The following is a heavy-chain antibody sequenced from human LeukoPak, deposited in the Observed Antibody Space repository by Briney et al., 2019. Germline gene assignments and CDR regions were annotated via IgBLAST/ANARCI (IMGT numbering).Heavy chain of an antibody. Sequence: KAGGSLRLSCAASGFTFSSYSMNWVRQAPGKGLEWVSSISSSSSYIYYADSVKGRFTISRDNAKNSLYLQMNSLRAEDTAVYYCARHPHLGVVSVVVDYWGQGTLVTVSS. J-gene: IGHJ4*02. CDR1: GFTFSSYS. D-gene: IGHD3-3*01. CDR3: ARHPHLGVVSVVVDY. CDR2: ISSSSSYI. V-gene: IGHV3-21*01.